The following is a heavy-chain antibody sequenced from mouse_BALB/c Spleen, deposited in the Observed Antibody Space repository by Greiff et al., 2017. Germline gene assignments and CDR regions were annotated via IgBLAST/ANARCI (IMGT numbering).Heavy chain of an antibody. Sequence: EVQLVESGGDLVKPGGSLKLSCAASGFTFSSYGMSWVRQTPDKRLEWVATINSNGGSTYYPDSVKGRFTISRDNAKNTLYLQMSSLKSEDTAMYYCATMDYWGQATSVTVSS. CDR3: ATMDY. CDR1: GFTFSSYG. CDR2: INSNGGST. V-gene: IGHV5-6-3*01. J-gene: IGHJ4*01.